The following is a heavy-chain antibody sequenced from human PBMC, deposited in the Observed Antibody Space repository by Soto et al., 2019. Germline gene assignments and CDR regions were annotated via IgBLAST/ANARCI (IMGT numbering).Heavy chain of an antibody. V-gene: IGHV1-18*01. CDR2: ISNYNGKT. Sequence: GASVKVSCKASGYTFTNYGITWVRQAPGQGLEWMRWISNYNGKTNYAQILQGRVTMTTDTSTRTAYMELSSLRSDDTAVYYCASGYYGSGTDYNGMDVWGQGTTVTVSS. CDR3: ASGYYGSGTDYNGMDV. CDR1: GYTFTNYG. D-gene: IGHD3-10*01. J-gene: IGHJ6*02.